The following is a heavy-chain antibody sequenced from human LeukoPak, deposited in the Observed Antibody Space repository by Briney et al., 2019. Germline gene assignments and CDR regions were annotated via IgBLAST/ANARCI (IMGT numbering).Heavy chain of an antibody. CDR3: ATRLGGED. CDR2: ITTEGVGT. D-gene: IGHD2-21*01. J-gene: IGHJ4*02. CDR1: GITFSSYP. Sequence: PGGSLRLSCTASGITFSSYPMTWVRKAPGKGLEWVSTITTEGVGTYYADSVKGRFAISRDNARSTLYLQMNSLRAEDTALYYCATRLGGEDWGQGRLVSVSS. V-gene: IGHV3-23*01.